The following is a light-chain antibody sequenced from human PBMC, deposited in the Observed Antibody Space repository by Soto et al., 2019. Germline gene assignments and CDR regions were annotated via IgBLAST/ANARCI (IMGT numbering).Light chain of an antibody. J-gene: IGLJ1*01. CDR1: SSNIGSNT. CDR2: TAV. CDR3: SAWDNSLNGYV. V-gene: IGLV1-44*01. Sequence: QSVLTQPLSVSASPGQRVTISCSGGSSNIGSNTVAWYQHLPGTAPQRLISTAVQRPSGVPGRFSGSKSGTSASLAISGLQSEDEGDYYCSAWDNSLNGYVFGPGTKLTVL.